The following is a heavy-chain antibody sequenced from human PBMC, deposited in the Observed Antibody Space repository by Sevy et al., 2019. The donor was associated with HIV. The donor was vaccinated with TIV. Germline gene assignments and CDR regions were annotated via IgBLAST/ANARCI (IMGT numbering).Heavy chain of an antibody. CDR2: ISYDGSNK. J-gene: IGHJ4*02. V-gene: IGHV3-30*04. Sequence: GGSLRLSCAASGFTFSSYAMHWVRQAPGKGLEWVAVISYDGSNKYYADSVKGRFTISRDNSKNTLYLQMNSLRAEDTAVYCCARPSGYCSSTSCYTFDYWGQGTLVTVSS. CDR3: ARPSGYCSSTSCYTFDY. D-gene: IGHD2-2*02. CDR1: GFTFSSYA.